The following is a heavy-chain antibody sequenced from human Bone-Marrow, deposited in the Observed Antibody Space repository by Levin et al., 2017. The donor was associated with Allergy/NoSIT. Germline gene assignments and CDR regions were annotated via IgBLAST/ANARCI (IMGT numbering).Heavy chain of an antibody. CDR3: ANGDTGFYGSV. CDR1: GDDFDTYV. V-gene: IGHV1-69*13. Sequence: SVKVSCKASGDDFDTYVFSWVRQAPGQGLEWMGGIIPMYPPANYAQKFQGRVTITADESTSTCYMEMSSLNSEDTAMYYCANGDTGFYGSVWGQGTLVTVSS. J-gene: IGHJ4*02. D-gene: IGHD3-9*01. CDR2: IIPMYPPA.